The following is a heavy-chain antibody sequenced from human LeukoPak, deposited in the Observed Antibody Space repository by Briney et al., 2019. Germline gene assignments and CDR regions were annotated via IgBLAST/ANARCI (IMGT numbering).Heavy chain of an antibody. Sequence: GGSLRLSCAAPGFTFSSYAMNWVRQAPGKGLEWVSAISGSGGSTYYADSVKGRFTISRDNSKNTLYLQMNSLRAEDTAVYYCAKGFYHVGATTVYDYWGQGTLVTVSS. CDR1: GFTFSSYA. CDR2: ISGSGGST. CDR3: AKGFYHVGATTVYDY. J-gene: IGHJ4*02. D-gene: IGHD1-26*01. V-gene: IGHV3-23*01.